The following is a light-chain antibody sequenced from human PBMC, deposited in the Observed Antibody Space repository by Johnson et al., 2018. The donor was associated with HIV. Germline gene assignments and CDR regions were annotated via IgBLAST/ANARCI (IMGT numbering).Light chain of an antibody. CDR1: SSNIGNNY. CDR3: GTWDGRLSVTV. CDR2: ENK. V-gene: IGLV1-51*02. Sequence: QSVLTQPPSVSAAPGQKVTISCSGSSSNIGNNYVSWYQQFPGTAPKLLIHENKKRPSGIPDRFSGSKSGQPATLDTTGHQTRDEADYDCGTWDGRLSVTVCGTGAKVTV. J-gene: IGLJ1*01.